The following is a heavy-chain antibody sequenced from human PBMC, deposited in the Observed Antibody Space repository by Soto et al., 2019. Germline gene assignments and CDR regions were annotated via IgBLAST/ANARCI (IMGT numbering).Heavy chain of an antibody. V-gene: IGHV4-4*07. Sequence: SETLSLTCTVSGGSISSYYWSWIRQPAGKGLEWIGRIYTSGSTNYNPSLKSRVTMSVDTSKNQSSLKLSSMTAADTAVYYCARERPPLWFDPWGQGTLVTVSS. J-gene: IGHJ5*02. CDR2: IYTSGST. CDR1: GGSISSYY. CDR3: ARERPPLWFDP.